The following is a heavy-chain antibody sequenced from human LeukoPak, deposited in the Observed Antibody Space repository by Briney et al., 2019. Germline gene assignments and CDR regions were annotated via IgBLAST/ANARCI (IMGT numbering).Heavy chain of an antibody. CDR3: ARDGSIWRLYYYYGMDV. J-gene: IGHJ6*02. Sequence: GASVKVSCKASGYTFTGYYMHWVRQAPGQGLEWMGWINPNSGGTNYAQKFQGRVTMTRDTSISTAYMEPSRLRSDDTAVYYCARDGSIWRLYYYYGMDVWGQGTTVTVSS. V-gene: IGHV1-2*02. CDR2: INPNSGGT. CDR1: GYTFTGYY. D-gene: IGHD1-1*01.